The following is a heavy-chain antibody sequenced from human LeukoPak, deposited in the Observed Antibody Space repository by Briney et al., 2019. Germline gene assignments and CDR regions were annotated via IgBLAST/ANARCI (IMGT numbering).Heavy chain of an antibody. V-gene: IGHV1-18*01. CDR2: ISAYNGNT. CDR3: ARDMSPPSYNWFDP. D-gene: IGHD2-15*01. CDR1: GYTFTSYG. J-gene: IGHJ5*02. Sequence: ASVKVSCKASGYTFTSYGISWVRQAPGQGLEWMGWISAYNGNTNYAQKLQGRVTMTTDTSTSTAYMELRSLRSDDTAVYSCARDMSPPSYNWFDPWGQGTLVTVSS.